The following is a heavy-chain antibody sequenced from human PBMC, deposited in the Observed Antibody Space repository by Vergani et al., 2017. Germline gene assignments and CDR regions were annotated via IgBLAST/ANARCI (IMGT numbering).Heavy chain of an antibody. D-gene: IGHD4-11*01. CDR3: ARMNTETNGHLYYYYYMDV. J-gene: IGHJ6*03. Sequence: QVQLQQWGGGLLKPSETLSLTCVVNGGSFTSYHWTWIRQSPGEGLKWVVDIDHTGRPDYNPSLKSRLTMSVEKYRNQLSLTLNSVTTTDTAIYFCARMNTETNGHLYYYYYMDVWGQGTAVTVS. V-gene: IGHV4-34*01. CDR1: GGSFTSYH. CDR2: IDHTGRP.